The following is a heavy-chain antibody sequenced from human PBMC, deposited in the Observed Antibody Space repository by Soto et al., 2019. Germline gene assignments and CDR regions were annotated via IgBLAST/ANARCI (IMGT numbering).Heavy chain of an antibody. CDR3: AKDYGESVYSGYAHYYYYYMDV. Sequence: EVQLLESGGGLVQPGGSLRLSCAASGFTFSSYAMSWVRQAPGKGLEWVSAISGSGGSTYYADSVKGRFTISRDTSKNTLYLQMNSLRAEDTAVYYCAKDYGESVYSGYAHYYYYYMDVWGKGTTVTVSS. D-gene: IGHD5-12*01. J-gene: IGHJ6*03. CDR1: GFTFSSYA. CDR2: ISGSGGST. V-gene: IGHV3-23*01.